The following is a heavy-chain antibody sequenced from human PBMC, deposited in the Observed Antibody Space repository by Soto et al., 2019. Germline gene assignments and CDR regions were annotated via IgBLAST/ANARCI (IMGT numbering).Heavy chain of an antibody. Sequence: GGSLRLSCAASGFTFSSYWMHWVRQAPGKGLVWVPRINSDGSSTSYADSVKGRFTIFRDNAKNTLYLQMNSLRAEDTAVYYCARDPGRSRNWFDPWGQGTLVTVS. CDR3: ARDPGRSRNWFDP. CDR1: GFTFSSYW. CDR2: INSDGSST. D-gene: IGHD6-13*01. V-gene: IGHV3-74*01. J-gene: IGHJ5*02.